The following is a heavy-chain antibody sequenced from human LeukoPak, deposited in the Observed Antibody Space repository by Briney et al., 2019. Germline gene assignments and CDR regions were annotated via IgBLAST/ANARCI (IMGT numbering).Heavy chain of an antibody. V-gene: IGHV3-30*04. CDR3: AKDFLWVDILTGHNWFDP. D-gene: IGHD3-9*01. J-gene: IGHJ5*02. CDR1: GFTFSSYA. CDR2: ISYDGSNK. Sequence: PGGSLRLSCAASGFTFSSYAMHWVRQAPGKGLEWVAVISYDGSNKYYADSVKGRFTISRDNSKNTLYLQMNSLRAEDTAVYYCAKDFLWVDILTGHNWFDPWGQGTLVTVSS.